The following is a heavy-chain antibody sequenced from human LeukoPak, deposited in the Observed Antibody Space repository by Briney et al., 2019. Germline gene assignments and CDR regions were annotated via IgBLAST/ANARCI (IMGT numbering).Heavy chain of an antibody. J-gene: IGHJ4*02. CDR2: IYYSGST. Sequence: SETLSLTCSVSGGSISSYYWSWIRQPPGKGLEWIGYIYYSGSTKYNPSLKSRVTISVDTSKNQFSLKLSSVTAADTAVYYCARGGRATVITYWGQGTLVTVSS. V-gene: IGHV4-59*01. CDR3: ARGGRATVITY. CDR1: GGSISSYY. D-gene: IGHD4-11*01.